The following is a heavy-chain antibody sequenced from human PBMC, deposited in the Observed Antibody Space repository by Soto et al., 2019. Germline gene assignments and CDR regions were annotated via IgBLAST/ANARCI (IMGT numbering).Heavy chain of an antibody. CDR1: GFTFSSYA. CDR2: ISGSGGST. V-gene: IGHV3-23*01. J-gene: IGHJ3*02. D-gene: IGHD2-2*01. CDR3: AKGLGYCSSTSRYRGGLDAFDI. Sequence: SLRLSCAASGFTFSSYAMSWVRQAPGKGLEWVSAISGSGGSTYYADSVKGRFTISRDNSKNTLYLQMNSLRAEDTAVYYCAKGLGYCSSTSRYRGGLDAFDIWGQGTMVTVSS.